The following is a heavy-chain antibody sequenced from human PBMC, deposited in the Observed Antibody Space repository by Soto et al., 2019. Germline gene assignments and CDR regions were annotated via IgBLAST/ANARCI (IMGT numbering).Heavy chain of an antibody. CDR1: GGSISSGGYY. D-gene: IGHD3-10*01. CDR2: IYYSGST. V-gene: IGHV4-31*03. Sequence: QVQLQESGPGLVKPSQTLSLTCTVSGGSISSGGYYWSWIRQHPGKGLEWIVYIYYSGSTYYNPSHKSRVTTSVDTSKNHFSLKVRSVTAADTAVYYCAREIGGPRITMVRGVIIPYYFDYWGQGTLVTVSS. CDR3: AREIGGPRITMVRGVIIPYYFDY. J-gene: IGHJ4*02.